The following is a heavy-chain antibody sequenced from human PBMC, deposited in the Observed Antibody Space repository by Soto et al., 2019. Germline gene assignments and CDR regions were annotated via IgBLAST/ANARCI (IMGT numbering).Heavy chain of an antibody. J-gene: IGHJ6*02. D-gene: IGHD3-3*01. V-gene: IGHV4-38-2*01. CDR1: GYSISSGYY. Sequence: LETLSLTCAVSGYSISSGYYWGWIRQPPGKGLEWIGSIYHSGSTYYNPSLKSRVTISVDTSKNQFSLKLSSVTAADTAVYYCAGTIFGEDYYYYYGMDVWGQGTTVTVS. CDR3: AGTIFGEDYYYYYGMDV. CDR2: IYHSGST.